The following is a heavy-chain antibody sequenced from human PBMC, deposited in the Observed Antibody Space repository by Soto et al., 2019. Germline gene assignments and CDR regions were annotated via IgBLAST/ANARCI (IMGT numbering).Heavy chain of an antibody. Sequence: SVKVSRKASGGTFSSYAISWVRQAPGQGLEWMGGIIPIFGTANYAQKFQGRVTITADESTSTAYMELSSLRSEDTAVYYCARPSSGWSTDAFDIWGQGKMVTVSS. J-gene: IGHJ3*02. D-gene: IGHD6-19*01. V-gene: IGHV1-69*13. CDR2: IIPIFGTA. CDR1: GGTFSSYA. CDR3: ARPSSGWSTDAFDI.